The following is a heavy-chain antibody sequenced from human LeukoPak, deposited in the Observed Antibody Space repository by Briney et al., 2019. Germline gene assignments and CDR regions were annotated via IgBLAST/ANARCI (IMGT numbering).Heavy chain of an antibody. V-gene: IGHV3-30*03. Sequence: PGRSPRLSCAASGFTFSSYGMHWVRQAPGKGLEWVAIISYDGSDKSYTDSVRGRFTISRDNSKNTVYLQMNSLRTEDTAVYYCARDRSSSWAIDYWGQGTLVTVSS. D-gene: IGHD6-13*01. J-gene: IGHJ4*02. CDR2: ISYDGSDK. CDR1: GFTFSSYG. CDR3: ARDRSSSWAIDY.